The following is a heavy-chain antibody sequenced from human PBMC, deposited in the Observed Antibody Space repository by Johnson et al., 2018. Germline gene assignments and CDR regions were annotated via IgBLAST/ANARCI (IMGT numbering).Heavy chain of an antibody. D-gene: IGHD3-22*01. V-gene: IGHV3-30*18. CDR2: VSYDGDNQ. J-gene: IGHJ3*02. Sequence: VQLLETGGGVVQPGRSLRLSCAASGFTFRYYGMHWVRQAPGKGLEWLAAVSYDGDNQSYADSVKGRFTISKDNSKNTLYLQMNSLRTEDTAVYYCAKLYHYGSSGYYYEDAFDIWGQGTLVTVSP. CDR1: GFTFRYYG. CDR3: AKLYHYGSSGYYYEDAFDI.